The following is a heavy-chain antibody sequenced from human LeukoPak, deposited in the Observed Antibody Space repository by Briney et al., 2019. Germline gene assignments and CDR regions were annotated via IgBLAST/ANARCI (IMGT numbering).Heavy chain of an antibody. J-gene: IGHJ4*02. CDR2: MNPNSGNT. Sequence: ASVKVSCKASGYTFTSYDINWVRQATGQGLEWMGWMNPNSGNTGYAQKFQGRVTMTRNTSISTAHMELSSLRSEDTAVYYCARGPKYYYDSSGYLKWGQGTLVTVSS. CDR3: ARGPKYYYDSSGYLK. V-gene: IGHV1-8*01. CDR1: GYTFTSYD. D-gene: IGHD3-22*01.